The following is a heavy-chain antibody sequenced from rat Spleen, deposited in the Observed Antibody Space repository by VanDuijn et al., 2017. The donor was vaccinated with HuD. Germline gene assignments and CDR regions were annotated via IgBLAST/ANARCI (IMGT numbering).Heavy chain of an antibody. D-gene: IGHD1-12*02. Sequence: EVQLVESGGGPVQPGRSLKLSCVASGFKFNKYWMTWIRQAPGKGLEWVAAIRYDGSSTYYRDSVKGRFTISRDNAKSTLYLQLDSLRSEDTATYYCTTDTFYDGTYYPGGFDYWGQGVMVTVSS. CDR2: IRYDGSST. CDR1: GFKFNKYW. CDR3: TTDTFYDGTYYPGGFDY. J-gene: IGHJ2*01. V-gene: IGHV5-31*01.